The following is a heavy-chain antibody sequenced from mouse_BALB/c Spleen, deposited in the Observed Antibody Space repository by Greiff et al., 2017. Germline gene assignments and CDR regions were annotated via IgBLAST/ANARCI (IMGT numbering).Heavy chain of an antibody. CDR2: INPSNGGT. J-gene: IGHJ2*01. Sequence: QVQLKESGAELVKPGASVKLSCKASGYTFTSYYMYWVKQRPGQGLEWIGEINPSNGGTNFNEKFKSKATLTVDKSSSTAYMQLSSLTSEDSAVYYCTRTLYDYWGQGTTRTVSS. V-gene: IGHV1S81*02. CDR1: GYTFTSYY. CDR3: TRTLYDY. D-gene: IGHD2-1*01.